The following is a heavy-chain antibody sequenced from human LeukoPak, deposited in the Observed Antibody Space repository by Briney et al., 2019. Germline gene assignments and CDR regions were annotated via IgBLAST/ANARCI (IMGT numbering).Heavy chain of an antibody. Sequence: RGSLRLSCAASGFTFSSYSMNWVRQAPGKGLEWVSSISSSSSYIYYADSVKGRFTISRDNAKNSLYLQMNSLRAEDTAVYYCATARLTTGSDYWGQGTLVTVSS. D-gene: IGHD4-11*01. J-gene: IGHJ4*02. V-gene: IGHV3-21*01. CDR2: ISSSSSYI. CDR1: GFTFSSYS. CDR3: ATARLTTGSDY.